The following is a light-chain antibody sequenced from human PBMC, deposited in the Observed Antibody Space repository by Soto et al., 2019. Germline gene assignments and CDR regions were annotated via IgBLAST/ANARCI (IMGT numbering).Light chain of an antibody. J-gene: IGKJ3*01. Sequence: EVLLTQSPGTLSLSPGERATLSCRASQSVSSSYLAWYQQKPGQAPRLLIYGASSRATGIPDRFTGSGSGTDFTLTISRLEPEDFAVYYCQYYGASPPFTFGPRTKVDI. V-gene: IGKV3-20*01. CDR1: QSVSSSY. CDR3: QYYGASPPFT. CDR2: GAS.